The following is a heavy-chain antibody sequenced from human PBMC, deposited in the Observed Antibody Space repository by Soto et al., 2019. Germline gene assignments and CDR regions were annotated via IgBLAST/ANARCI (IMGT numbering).Heavy chain of an antibody. D-gene: IGHD3-10*01. V-gene: IGHV1-3*04. CDR1: GYTFTSQA. J-gene: IGHJ4*02. CDR3: ARSTGLSVRSSGDY. Sequence: ASVKVSCKATGYTFTSQAMHWVRQAPGQSLEWVGWINTANGNTKYSQKFQDRVTITRDTSANTAYMELGSLKSYDTAIYYCARSTGLSVRSSGDYWGQGTLVTVSS. CDR2: INTANGNT.